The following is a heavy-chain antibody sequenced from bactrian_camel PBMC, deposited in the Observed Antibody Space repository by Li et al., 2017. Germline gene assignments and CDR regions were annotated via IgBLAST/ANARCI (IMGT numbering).Heavy chain of an antibody. CDR1: AFIY. CDR2: IATGEGLP. Sequence: HVQLVESGGGSVQAGGSLTPSCVARAFIYRAWFRQVSGKEREGIGYIATGEGLPHYAASVNGRFIVSRDNAKNTVYLQMDNLKPDDTALYYCAAERTPHCKAAFQGLGLILAFTSGGQGTQVTVS. V-gene: IGHV3S63*01. D-gene: IGHD3*01. CDR3: AAERTPHCKAAFQGLGLILAFTS. J-gene: IGHJ6*01.